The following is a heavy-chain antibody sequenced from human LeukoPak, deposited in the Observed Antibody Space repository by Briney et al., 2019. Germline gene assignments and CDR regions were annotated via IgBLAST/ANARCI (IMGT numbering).Heavy chain of an antibody. J-gene: IGHJ3*02. V-gene: IGHV1-69*13. CDR2: IIPIFGTA. CDR1: GGTFSSYA. CDR3: ARWDSSGYEAFDI. Sequence: SVKVSCKASGGTFSSYAIRWVRQAPGQGLEWMGGIIPIFGTANYAQKFQGRVTITADESTSTAYMELSSLRSEDTAVYYCARWDSSGYEAFDIWGQGTMVTVSS. D-gene: IGHD3-22*01.